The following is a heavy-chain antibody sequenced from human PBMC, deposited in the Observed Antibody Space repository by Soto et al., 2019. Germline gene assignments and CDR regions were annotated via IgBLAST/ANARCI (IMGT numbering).Heavy chain of an antibody. V-gene: IGHV1-18*01. J-gene: IGHJ3*02. CDR2: FSAENGDT. CDR3: SVGGGAFDI. D-gene: IGHD3-16*01. CDR1: GYTFTRYG. Sequence: VSVKVSCKASGYTFTRYGISWVRQAPGQGLEWMGWFSAENGDTNYAQKFQGRVTMTKDTSTDTAYMELSSLRSEDTAVYYCSVGGGAFDIWGQGTMVTVSS.